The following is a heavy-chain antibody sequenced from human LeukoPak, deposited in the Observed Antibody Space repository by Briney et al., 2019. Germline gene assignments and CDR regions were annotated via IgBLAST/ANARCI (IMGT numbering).Heavy chain of an antibody. Sequence: ASVKVSCKASGYTFTSYDINWVRQATGQGLEWMGWMNPNSGNTGYAQKFQGRVTITRNTSISTAYMELSSLRSEDTAMYYCARGGILAGTFRIDYWGQGTLVTVSS. V-gene: IGHV1-8*03. CDR3: ARGGILAGTFRIDY. J-gene: IGHJ4*02. CDR2: MNPNSGNT. CDR1: GYTFTSYD. D-gene: IGHD6-19*01.